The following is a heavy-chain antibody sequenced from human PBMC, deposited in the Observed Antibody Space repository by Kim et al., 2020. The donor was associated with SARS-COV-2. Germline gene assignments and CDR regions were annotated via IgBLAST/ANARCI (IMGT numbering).Heavy chain of an antibody. V-gene: IGHV4-34*01. Sequence: SETLSLTCAVYGESFSGHLWTWIRQAPGKGLEWIGEINDSGSTNYKPSLKSRVTISVDTSNNQFSLKLSSVTAADTAVYYCAIVSGVWSYYYYFIMDVWG. CDR1: GESFSGHL. D-gene: IGHD3-10*01. J-gene: IGHJ6*01. CDR2: INDSGST. CDR3: AIVSGVWSYYYYFIMDV.